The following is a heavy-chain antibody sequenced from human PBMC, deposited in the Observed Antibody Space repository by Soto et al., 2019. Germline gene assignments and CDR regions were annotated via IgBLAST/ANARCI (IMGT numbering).Heavy chain of an antibody. Sequence: PSETLSLTCTVSGGSVSSGSYYWSWIRQPPGKGPEWIGYIYYSGSTNYNPSLKSRVTISVDTSKNQFSLKLTSVTAADTAVYYCARDSKRGYSGYDKLDYWGQGTLVTVSS. CDR3: ARDSKRGYSGYDKLDY. CDR2: IYYSGST. CDR1: GGSVSSGSYY. J-gene: IGHJ4*02. V-gene: IGHV4-61*01. D-gene: IGHD5-12*01.